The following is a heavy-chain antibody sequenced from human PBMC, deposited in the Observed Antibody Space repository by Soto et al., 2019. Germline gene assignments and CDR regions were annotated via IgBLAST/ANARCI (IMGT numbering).Heavy chain of an antibody. V-gene: IGHV1-46*01. Sequence: ASVKVSCKASGYTFTSYYMHWVRQAPGQGLEWMGIINPSGGSTSYAQKFQGRVTMTRDTSTSTVYMELSSLRSEDTAVYYCARDLDSYGTTHYYYYYGMDVWGQGTTVTVSS. CDR2: INPSGGST. CDR3: ARDLDSYGTTHYYYYYGMDV. J-gene: IGHJ6*02. D-gene: IGHD5-18*01. CDR1: GYTFTSYY.